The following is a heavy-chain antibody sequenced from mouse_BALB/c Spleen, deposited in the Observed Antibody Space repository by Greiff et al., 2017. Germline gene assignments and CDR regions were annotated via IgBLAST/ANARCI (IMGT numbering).Heavy chain of an antibody. CDR3: ARLIPTEYYAMDY. CDR2: IDPANGNT. D-gene: IGHD2-4*01. Sequence: VQLQQSGAELVKPGASVKLSCTASGFNIKDTYMHWVKQRPEQGLEWIGRIDPANGNTKYDPKFQGKATITADTSSNTAYLQLSSLTSEDTAVYYCARLIPTEYYAMDYWGQGTSVTVSS. CDR1: GFNIKDTY. V-gene: IGHV14-3*02. J-gene: IGHJ4*01.